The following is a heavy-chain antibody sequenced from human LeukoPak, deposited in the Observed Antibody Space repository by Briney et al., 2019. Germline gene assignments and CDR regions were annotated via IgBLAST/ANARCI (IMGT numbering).Heavy chain of an antibody. V-gene: IGHV4-61*01. Sequence: SETLSLTCTVSGASVSSGSYYWSWIRQPPGKGLEWIGYMYYSGSTNYNPSLKSRVTISVDTSKNQFSLKLSSVTAADTAVYYCARLPPGIAVAGHNDYWGQGTLVIVSS. CDR2: MYYSGST. CDR3: ARLPPGIAVAGHNDY. CDR1: GASVSSGSYY. D-gene: IGHD6-19*01. J-gene: IGHJ4*02.